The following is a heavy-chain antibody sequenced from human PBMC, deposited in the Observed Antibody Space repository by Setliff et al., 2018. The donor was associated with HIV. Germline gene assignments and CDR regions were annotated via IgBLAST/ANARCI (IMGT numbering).Heavy chain of an antibody. CDR3: ASGIRGLIRTDYYYEMEV. CDR1: GYTLTELS. V-gene: IGHV1-24*01. Sequence: ASVKVSCKVSGYTLTELSMHWVRQAPGKGLEWMGGFDPEDGETIYAQKFQGRVTMTEDTSTDTAYMELSSLRSDDTAIYYCASGIRGLIRTDYYYEMEVWGKGTTVTVSS. CDR2: FDPEDGET. J-gene: IGHJ6*04. D-gene: IGHD3-10*01.